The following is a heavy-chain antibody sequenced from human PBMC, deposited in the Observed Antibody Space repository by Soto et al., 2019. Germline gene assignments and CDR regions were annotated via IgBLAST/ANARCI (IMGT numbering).Heavy chain of an antibody. Sequence: EVQLVESGGGLVQRGGYLRLSCAASGFNFRNYWMHWVRQAPGKGLVWVSRIKYDESSTDYADSVYGRFTISRDNAKNTLYLQMNSRRGEATAVYYCARGALGAYYLDSWGQGPLVTFSP. CDR3: ARGALGAYYLDS. D-gene: IGHD1-26*01. J-gene: IGHJ4*02. CDR1: GFNFRNYW. V-gene: IGHV3-74*01. CDR2: IKYDESST.